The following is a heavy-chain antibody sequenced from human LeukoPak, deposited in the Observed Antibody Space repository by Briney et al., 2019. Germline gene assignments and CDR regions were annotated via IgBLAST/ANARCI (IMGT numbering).Heavy chain of an antibody. Sequence: PSETLSLTCTVSGGSIGSYYWSWIRQPPGKGLEWIGYIYYSGSTNYNPSLKSRIIISIDTSKNQFSLKLSSVTAADTAMYYCASGRDGYNFRGYYFDYWGQGTLVTVSS. CDR2: IYYSGST. V-gene: IGHV4-59*01. J-gene: IGHJ4*02. CDR1: GGSIGSYY. D-gene: IGHD5-24*01. CDR3: ASGRDGYNFRGYYFDY.